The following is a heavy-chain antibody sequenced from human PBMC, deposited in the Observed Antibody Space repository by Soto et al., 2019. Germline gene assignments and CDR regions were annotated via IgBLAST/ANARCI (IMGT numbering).Heavy chain of an antibody. CDR2: ISAYNGNT. Sequence: QVQLVQSGAEVKKPGASVKVSCKASGYTFTSDGISWVQQDPGQGLELMGWISAYNGNTKYAQKLQGRVTMTTDTSTSTAYMELMSLRSDDTAVYYCARDAAIGMNDYWGQGTLVTVSS. D-gene: IGHD1-20*01. CDR3: ARDAAIGMNDY. CDR1: GYTFTSDG. J-gene: IGHJ4*02. V-gene: IGHV1-18*01.